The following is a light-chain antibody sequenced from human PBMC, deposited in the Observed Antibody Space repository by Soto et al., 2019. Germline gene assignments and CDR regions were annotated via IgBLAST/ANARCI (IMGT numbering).Light chain of an antibody. V-gene: IGKV3-15*01. Sequence: EIVMAQSPATLSASPGGRPPLSFRASQSVSSNLAWYQQKPGQAPRLLIYGASTRATGFPAKFSGSGSGTEFTLTISSLQSEDFAVYYCQQYSDWPTVGQGTRLEIK. CDR3: QQYSDWPT. J-gene: IGKJ5*01. CDR1: QSVSSN. CDR2: GAS.